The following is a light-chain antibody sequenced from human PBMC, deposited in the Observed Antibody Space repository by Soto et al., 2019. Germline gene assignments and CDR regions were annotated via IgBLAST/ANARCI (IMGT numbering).Light chain of an antibody. J-gene: IGKJ1*01. V-gene: IGKV3-11*01. CDR2: AAS. CDR1: QYVGTR. CDR3: QQGNTWPWT. Sequence: EIVLTQSPATLSSSPGETATLSCRASQYVGTRLAWYQQKLGQAPRLLIYAASDRATGIPGRFSGSGSGTDFTLIISRLEPEDFAFYYCQQGNTWPWTFGQGTKVDIK.